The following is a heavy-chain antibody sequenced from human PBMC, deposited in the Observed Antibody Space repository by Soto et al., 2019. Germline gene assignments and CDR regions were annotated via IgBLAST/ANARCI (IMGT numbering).Heavy chain of an antibody. D-gene: IGHD5-12*01. CDR1: GGTFSSYA. CDR3: ARVRALHVDIVVAYDAFDI. J-gene: IGHJ3*02. V-gene: IGHV1-69*13. CDR2: IIPIFGTA. Sequence: ASVKVSCKASGGTFSSYAISWVRQAPGQGLEWMGGIIPIFGTANYAQKFQGRVTITADESTSTAYMELSSLRSEDTAVYYCARVRALHVDIVVAYDAFDIWGQGTMVTVSS.